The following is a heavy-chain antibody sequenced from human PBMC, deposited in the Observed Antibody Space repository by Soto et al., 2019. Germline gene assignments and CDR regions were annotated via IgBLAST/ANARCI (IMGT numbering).Heavy chain of an antibody. J-gene: IGHJ6*04. D-gene: IGHD5-18*01. CDR1: SYTFTSYG. CDR2: ISGDNGQT. V-gene: IGHV1-18*01. CDR3: AGEARKQLWVEMLRGMDV. Sequence: QVQVVQSGPEVKKPGASVMVSCKASSYTFTSYGISWERQAPGQGLEWMGWISGDNGQTTYGQKFRGRVNITTDTYPSTAYMELRRLRSDDTGVYYCAGEARKQLWVEMLRGMDVWGKATTVTVSS.